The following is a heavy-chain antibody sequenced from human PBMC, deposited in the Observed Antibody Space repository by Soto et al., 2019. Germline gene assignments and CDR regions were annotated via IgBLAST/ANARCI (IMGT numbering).Heavy chain of an antibody. CDR3: AKDRESYSSSWYGLVDY. J-gene: IGHJ4*02. Sequence: GGSLRLSCAASGFTFSSYAMSWVRQAPGKGLEWVSAISGSGGSTYYADSVKGRFTISRDNSKNTLYLQMNSLRAEDTAVYYCAKDRESYSSSWYGLVDYWGQGTLVTVSS. V-gene: IGHV3-23*01. CDR2: ISGSGGST. D-gene: IGHD6-13*01. CDR1: GFTFSSYA.